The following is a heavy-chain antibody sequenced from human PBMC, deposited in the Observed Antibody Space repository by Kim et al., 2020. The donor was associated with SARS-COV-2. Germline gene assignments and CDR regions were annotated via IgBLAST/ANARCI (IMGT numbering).Heavy chain of an antibody. CDR1: GYTFTSYG. CDR3: ARRLSDYYGSGTLGGFDC. J-gene: IGHJ4*02. V-gene: IGHV1-18*01. CDR2: ISAYNGNT. D-gene: IGHD3-10*01. Sequence: ASVKVSCKASGYTFTSYGISWVRQAPGQGLEWMGWISAYNGNTNYAQKLQGRVTMTTDTSTSTAYMELRSLRSDDTAVYYCARRLSDYYGSGTLGGFDCWGQGTLVTVSS.